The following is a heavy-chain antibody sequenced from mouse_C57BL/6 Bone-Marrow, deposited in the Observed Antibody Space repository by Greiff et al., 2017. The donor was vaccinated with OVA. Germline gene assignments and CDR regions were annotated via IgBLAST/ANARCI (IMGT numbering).Heavy chain of an antibody. CDR1: GYTFTSYW. D-gene: IGHD1-1*01. CDR2: IHPNSGST. J-gene: IGHJ2*01. V-gene: IGHV1-64*01. Sequence: VQLQQSGAELVKPGASVKLSCKASGYTFTSYWMHWVKQRPGQGLEWIGMIHPNSGSTNYNEKFKSKATLTVDKSSSTAYMQLSSLTSEDSAVYYCARAYYGSSPFDYWGQGTTLTVSS. CDR3: ARAYYGSSPFDY.